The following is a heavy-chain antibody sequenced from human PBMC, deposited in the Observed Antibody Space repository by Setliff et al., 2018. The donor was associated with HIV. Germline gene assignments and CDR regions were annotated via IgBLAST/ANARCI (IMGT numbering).Heavy chain of an antibody. D-gene: IGHD4-4*01. CDR1: GYNFINND. Sequence: ASVKVSCKASGYNFINNDINWVRQAPGQGLEWMGWISAYNGNTNYAQKLQGRVTMTTDTSTSTAYMELRSLRSDDTAVYYCARGSNPRGWFDPWGQGTLVTVSS. V-gene: IGHV1-18*01. J-gene: IGHJ5*02. CDR2: ISAYNGNT. CDR3: ARGSNPRGWFDP.